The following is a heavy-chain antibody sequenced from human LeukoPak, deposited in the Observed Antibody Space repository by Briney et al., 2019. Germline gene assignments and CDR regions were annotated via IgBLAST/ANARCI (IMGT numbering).Heavy chain of an antibody. J-gene: IGHJ4*02. CDR3: AGGLGDGYSLTLEGIDY. Sequence: PSETLSLTCTVSGGSISSSTYYWGWIRQPPGKGLEWIGSLYYSGSTYYNPSLKSRVTISVDTSKNQFSLKLSSVTAADTAVYYCAGGLGDGYSLTLEGIDYWGQGTLVTVSS. D-gene: IGHD5-24*01. CDR1: GGSISSSTYY. CDR2: LYYSGST. V-gene: IGHV4-39*07.